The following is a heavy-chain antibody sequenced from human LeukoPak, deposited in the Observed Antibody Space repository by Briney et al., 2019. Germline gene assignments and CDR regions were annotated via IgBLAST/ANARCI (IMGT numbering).Heavy chain of an antibody. CDR1: GGTFGSYA. J-gene: IGHJ6*02. Sequence: ASVKVSCKASGGTFGSYAISWVRQAPGQGLGWMGGIIPIFGTANYAQKFQGRVTITADESTSTAYMELSSLRSEDTAVYYCARDGELTMIVVAPYYYGMDVWGQGTTVTVSS. CDR3: ARDGELTMIVVAPYYYGMDV. CDR2: IIPIFGTA. D-gene: IGHD3-22*01. V-gene: IGHV1-69*13.